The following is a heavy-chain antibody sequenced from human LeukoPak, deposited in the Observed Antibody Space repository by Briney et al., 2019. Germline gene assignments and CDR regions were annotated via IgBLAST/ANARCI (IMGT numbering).Heavy chain of an antibody. CDR3: ASGLRYFDRLLGMDV. D-gene: IGHD3-9*01. V-gene: IGHV4-59*01. CDR2: IYYSGST. J-gene: IGHJ6*04. CDR1: GGSISSYY. Sequence: SETLSLTCTVSGGSISSYYWSWIRQPPGKGLEWIGYIYYSGSTNYNPSLKSRVTISVDTSKNQFSLKLSSVTAADTAVYYCASGLRYFDRLLGMDVWGKGTTVTVSS.